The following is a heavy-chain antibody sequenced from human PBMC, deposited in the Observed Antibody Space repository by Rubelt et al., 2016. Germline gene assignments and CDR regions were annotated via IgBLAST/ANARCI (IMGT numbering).Heavy chain of an antibody. J-gene: IGHJ5*02. CDR3: ARTMTTVTLNWFDP. V-gene: IGHV4-39*01. D-gene: IGHD4-17*01. CDR2: IYYSGRT. CDR1: GGSISSSSYY. Sequence: QLQLQESGPGLVKPSETLSLTCTVSGGSISSSSYYWGWIRQPPGKGLEWIGSIYYSGRTYNPSLKILVTISVDTSRNQFSLRLSSVTAADTAVYYCARTMTTVTLNWFDPWGQGTLVTVSS.